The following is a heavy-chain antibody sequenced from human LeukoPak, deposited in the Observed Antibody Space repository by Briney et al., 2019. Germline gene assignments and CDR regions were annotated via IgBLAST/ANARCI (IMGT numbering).Heavy chain of an antibody. CDR3: ARISPPYDFWSGYADY. J-gene: IGHJ4*02. D-gene: IGHD3-3*01. CDR1: GGSFSGYY. Sequence: SETLSLTCAVYGGSFSGYYWSWIRQPPGKGLEWIGYIYYSGSTYYNPSLKSRVTISVDTSKNQFSLKLSSVTAADTAVYYCARISPPYDFWSGYADYWGQGTLVTVSS. CDR2: IYYSGST. V-gene: IGHV4-34*09.